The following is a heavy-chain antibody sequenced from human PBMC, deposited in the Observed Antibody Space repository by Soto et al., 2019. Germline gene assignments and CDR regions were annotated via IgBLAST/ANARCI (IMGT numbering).Heavy chain of an antibody. J-gene: IGHJ4*02. Sequence: QVQLVQSGAEVKKPGSSVRVSCKASGDTFTFYSINWVRQAPGLGLEWMGRINPILSMSNYAQRFQGRVTMTAEKSTSTAYMELSSLSSEDTAMYYCASSYGSGYRAFDYWGQGALVTVSS. V-gene: IGHV1-69*02. D-gene: IGHD3-10*01. CDR2: INPILSMS. CDR1: GDTFTFYS. CDR3: ASSYGSGYRAFDY.